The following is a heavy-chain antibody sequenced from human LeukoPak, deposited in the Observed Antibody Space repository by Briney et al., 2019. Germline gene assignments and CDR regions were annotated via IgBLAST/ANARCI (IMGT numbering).Heavy chain of an antibody. CDR3: ARHYGP. V-gene: IGHV4-59*04. CDR2: IYYTGST. J-gene: IGHJ5*02. D-gene: IGHD3-16*01. CDR1: GTSITSSY. Sequence: SETLSLTCTVSGTSITSSYWSWIRQPPGKGLEHIGYIYYTGSTYYNPSLKSRVTISVDTSKNQFSLKLSSVTAADTAVYYCARHYGPWGQGTLVTVSS.